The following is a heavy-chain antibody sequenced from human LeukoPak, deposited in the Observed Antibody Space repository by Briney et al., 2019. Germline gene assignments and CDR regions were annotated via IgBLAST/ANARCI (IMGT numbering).Heavy chain of an antibody. Sequence: SETLSLTCTVSGGSISSYYWSWIRQPPGKGLEWIGYIYTSGSTNYNPSLKSRVTISVDTSKNQFSLKLSSVTAADTAVYYCARLAAAWDGPYMDVWGKGTTVTVSS. CDR2: IYTSGST. CDR1: GGSISSYY. D-gene: IGHD1-26*01. V-gene: IGHV4-4*09. CDR3: ARLAAAWDGPYMDV. J-gene: IGHJ6*03.